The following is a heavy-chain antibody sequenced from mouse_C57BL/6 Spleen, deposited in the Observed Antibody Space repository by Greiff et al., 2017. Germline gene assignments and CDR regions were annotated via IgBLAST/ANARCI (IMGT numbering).Heavy chain of an antibody. CDR1: GYSFTGYY. J-gene: IGHJ4*01. V-gene: IGHV1-43*01. D-gene: IGHD2-12*01. Sequence: VQLQQSGPELVQPGASVKISCKASGYSFTGYYMPWVQQSSEKSLEWIGDINPSTGGTCYNQKFKGKATLTVDKSSSTAYMQLKSLTSEDSAVYYCARDYNYDVTLYAMDYWGQGTSVTVSS. CDR2: INPSTGGT. CDR3: ARDYNYDVTLYAMDY.